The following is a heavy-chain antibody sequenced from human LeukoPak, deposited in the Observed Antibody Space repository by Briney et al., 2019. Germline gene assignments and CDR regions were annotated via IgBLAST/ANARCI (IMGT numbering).Heavy chain of an antibody. J-gene: IGHJ4*02. D-gene: IGHD2-2*01. CDR2: ISSGSSYI. Sequence: GGSLRLSCAASGFTFSNYNMNWVRQAPGKGLEWVSSISSGSSYIYYADSVKGRFTISRDNAKNSLYLQMNSLRDEDSAVYYCARSPAAAMEDWGQGTLVTVSS. V-gene: IGHV3-21*01. CDR1: GFTFSNYN. CDR3: ARSPAAAMED.